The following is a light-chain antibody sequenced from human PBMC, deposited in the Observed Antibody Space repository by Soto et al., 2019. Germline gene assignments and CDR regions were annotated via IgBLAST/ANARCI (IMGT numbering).Light chain of an antibody. CDR3: QQYGRSPT. CDR1: QSVSSNY. CDR2: DAS. V-gene: IGKV3-20*01. J-gene: IGKJ1*01. Sequence: IVLTQSPDTLSLSPGEGATLSCRASQSVSSNYLAWYQQKLGQAPRLLIYDASRRATGIPDRFSGSGSGTDFTLTISRLEPEDFVVYYCQQYGRSPTFXQGTKVDIK.